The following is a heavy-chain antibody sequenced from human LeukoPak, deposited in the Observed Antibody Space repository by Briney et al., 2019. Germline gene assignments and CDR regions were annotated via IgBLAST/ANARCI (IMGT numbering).Heavy chain of an antibody. CDR3: AKYSVQLWDNFDY. J-gene: IGHJ4*02. D-gene: IGHD5-18*01. CDR2: ISGSGGST. Sequence: PGGSLRLSCAASGFTFSSYAMSWVPQAPGKGLEWVSAISGSGGSTFYAEFVKGRFNISRDYSKNTLYLQMNSLRAEDTAVYYCAKYSVQLWDNFDYWAQGNLVTVSS. V-gene: IGHV3-23*01. CDR1: GFTFSSYA.